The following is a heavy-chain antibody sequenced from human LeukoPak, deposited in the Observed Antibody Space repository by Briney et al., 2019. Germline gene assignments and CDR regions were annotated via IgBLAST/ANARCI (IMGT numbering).Heavy chain of an antibody. J-gene: IGHJ2*01. D-gene: IGHD4-17*01. CDR3: ARVLYGDHGLYFDL. CDR2: IYYSGST. CDR1: GGSISSYY. Sequence: SETLSLTCTVSGGSISSYYWSWIRQPPGKGLEWIGYIYYSGSTNYNPSLKSRVTISVDTSKNQFSPKLSSVTAADTAVYYCARVLYGDHGLYFDLWGRGTLVTVSS. V-gene: IGHV4-59*01.